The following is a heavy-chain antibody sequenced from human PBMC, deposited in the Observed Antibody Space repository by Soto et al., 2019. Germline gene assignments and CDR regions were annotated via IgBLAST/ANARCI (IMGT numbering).Heavy chain of an antibody. CDR1: GGSISSGGYS. V-gene: IGHV4-30-2*05. J-gene: IGHJ5*02. CDR2: IYHSGST. D-gene: IGHD5-12*01. Sequence: SETLSLTCAVSGGSISSGGYSWSWIRQPPGKGLEWIGYIYHSGSTYYNPSLKSRVTISVDTSKNQFSLKLSSVTAADTAVYYCALSALEGYSGYDSLDPWGQGTLVTVSS. CDR3: ALSALEGYSGYDSLDP.